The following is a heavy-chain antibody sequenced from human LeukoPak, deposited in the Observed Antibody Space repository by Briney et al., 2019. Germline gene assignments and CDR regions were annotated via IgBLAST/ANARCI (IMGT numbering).Heavy chain of an antibody. V-gene: IGHV4-38-2*01. Sequence: PSETLSLTCAVSGYSISSGYYWGWIRQPPGKGLEWIGSIYHSGSTYYNPSLKSRVTISVDTSKNQLSLKLSAVTAADTAVYYCARGGYDIWTGFDYWGQGTLVTVSS. CDR3: ARGGYDIWTGFDY. CDR2: IYHSGST. D-gene: IGHD3-9*01. CDR1: GYSISSGYY. J-gene: IGHJ4*02.